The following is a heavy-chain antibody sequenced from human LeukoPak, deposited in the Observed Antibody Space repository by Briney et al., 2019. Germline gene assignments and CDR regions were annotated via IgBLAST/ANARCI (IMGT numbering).Heavy chain of an antibody. CDR2: IYYSGST. CDR3: AKYSRGTGYNWFDP. CDR1: GGSISSYY. Sequence: ASETLSLTCTVSGGSISSYYWGWIRQPPGKGLEWIGSIYYSGSTYYNPSLKSRVTISVDTSKNQFSLKLSSVTAADTAVYYCAKYSRGTGYNWFDPWGQGTLVTVSS. J-gene: IGHJ5*02. V-gene: IGHV4-39*01. D-gene: IGHD2-15*01.